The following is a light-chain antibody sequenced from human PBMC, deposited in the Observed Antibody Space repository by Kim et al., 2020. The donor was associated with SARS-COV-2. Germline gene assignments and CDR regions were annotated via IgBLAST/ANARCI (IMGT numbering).Light chain of an antibody. V-gene: IGKV1-9*01. CDR3: QQLNSYPLT. CDR1: QGISSF. J-gene: IGKJ4*01. CDR2: AAS. Sequence: AAVGDRVTITWRASQGISSFLAWYQHKPGKAPKLLIYAASSLQTGVPSRFSGSGSGTDFTLTISDLQPEDFGTYSCQQLNSYPLTFGGGTKVDIK.